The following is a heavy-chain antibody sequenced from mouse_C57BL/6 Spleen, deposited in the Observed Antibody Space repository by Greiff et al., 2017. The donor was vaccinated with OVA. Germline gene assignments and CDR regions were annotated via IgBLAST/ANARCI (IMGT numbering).Heavy chain of an antibody. CDR2: IWSGGST. CDR3: ARFAGTAFDY. CDR1: GFSLTSYG. Sequence: QVQLKESGPGLVQPSQSLSITCTVSGFSLTSYGVHWVRQSPGKGLEWLGVIWSGGSTDYTAAFISRLSISKDNSKSQVFMKMNSLQADDAAIYYCARFAGTAFDYWGQGTTLTVSS. D-gene: IGHD4-1*01. V-gene: IGHV2-2*01. J-gene: IGHJ2*01.